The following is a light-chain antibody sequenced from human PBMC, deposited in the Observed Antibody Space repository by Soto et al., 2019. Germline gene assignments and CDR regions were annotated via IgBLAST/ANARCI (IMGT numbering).Light chain of an antibody. Sequence: QSVLTQPASVSGSPGQSITISCTGTSSDIGGYNYVSWYQQHPGKAPKLMIYDVSNRPSGVSNRFSGSKSGNTASLTISGLQADDEADYYCSSQAVSSTLVFGGGTKVTVL. CDR3: SSQAVSSTLV. V-gene: IGLV2-14*01. CDR2: DVS. CDR1: SSDIGGYNY. J-gene: IGLJ2*01.